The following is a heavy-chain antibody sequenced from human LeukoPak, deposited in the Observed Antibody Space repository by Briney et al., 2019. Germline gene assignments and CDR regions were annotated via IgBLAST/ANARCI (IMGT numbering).Heavy chain of an antibody. CDR3: ARDGYNSWGAFDV. CDR2: IYYNGNT. V-gene: IGHV4-59*01. D-gene: IGHD5-24*01. CDR1: GGSITSYY. J-gene: IGHJ3*01. Sequence: PSETLSLTCTVSGGSITSYYWTWIRQPPGKGLEWIGYIYYNGNTNYNPSLKSRVTISVDTSKNQFSLKLSSVTAADTAVYHCARDGYNSWGAFDVWGQGTMVTVSS.